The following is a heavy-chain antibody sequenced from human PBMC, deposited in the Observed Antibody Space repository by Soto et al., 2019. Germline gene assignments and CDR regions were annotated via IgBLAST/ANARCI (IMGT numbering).Heavy chain of an antibody. D-gene: IGHD4-17*01. CDR2: INPNSGGT. Sequence: ASVKVSCKASGYTFTGYYMHWVRQAPGQGLEWMGWINPNSGGTNYAQKFQGWVTMTRDTSISTAYMELSRLRSDDTAVYYCAREHDYGDYVLDYWGQGTLVTVSS. J-gene: IGHJ4*02. V-gene: IGHV1-2*04. CDR3: AREHDYGDYVLDY. CDR1: GYTFTGYY.